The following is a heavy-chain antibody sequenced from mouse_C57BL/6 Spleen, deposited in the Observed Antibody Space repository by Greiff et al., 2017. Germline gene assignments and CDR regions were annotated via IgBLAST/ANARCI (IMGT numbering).Heavy chain of an antibody. CDR2: IDPSDSYT. CDR1: GYTFTSYW. J-gene: IGHJ1*03. CDR3: ARSGSRIYYYGTRYFDV. V-gene: IGHV1-50*01. D-gene: IGHD1-1*01. Sequence: QVQLQQPGAELVKPGASVKLSCKASGYTFTSYWMQWVKQRPGQGLEWIGEIDPSDSYTNYNQKFKGKATLTVDTSSSTAYMQPSSLTSEDSAVYYCARSGSRIYYYGTRYFDVWGTGTTVTVSS.